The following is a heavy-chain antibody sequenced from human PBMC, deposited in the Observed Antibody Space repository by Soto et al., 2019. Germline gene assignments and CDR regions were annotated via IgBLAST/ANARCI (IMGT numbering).Heavy chain of an antibody. CDR1: GGSISSYY. J-gene: IGHJ4*02. V-gene: IGHV4-59*01. CDR2: IYYSGST. D-gene: IGHD5-12*01. CDR3: ARSVVTPCPYSGPYYFDY. Sequence: SETLSLTCTVSGGSISSYYWRWIRQPPGKGLEWIGYIYYSGSTNYNPSLKSRVTISVDTSKNQFSLKLSSVTAADTAVYYCARSVVTPCPYSGPYYFDYWGQGTLVTVSS.